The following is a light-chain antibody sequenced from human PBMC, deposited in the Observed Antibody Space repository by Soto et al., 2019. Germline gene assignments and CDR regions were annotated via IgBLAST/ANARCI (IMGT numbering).Light chain of an antibody. CDR3: MQSLQTIT. CDR1: QSLLHDNGYNF. V-gene: IGKV2-28*01. Sequence: DIVMTQSPLSLPVTPGEAASISFRSSQSLLHDNGYNFLDWYLQKPGQSPELLIYLGSNRASGVPDRFSGSGSGTDFTLKISRVEAEDVGVYYCMQSLQTITFGQGTRLEIK. CDR2: LGS. J-gene: IGKJ5*01.